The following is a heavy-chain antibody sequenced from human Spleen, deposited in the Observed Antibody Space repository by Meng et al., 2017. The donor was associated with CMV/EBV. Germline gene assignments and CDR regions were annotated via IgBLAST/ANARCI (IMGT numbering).Heavy chain of an antibody. D-gene: IGHD6-6*01. J-gene: IGHJ4*02. Sequence: GGSLRLSCAASGFTFSNFWMTWVRQAPGKGLEWVANIKKDGSETYYLESLRGRFTISRDNSKNSLYLQMNSLRAEDTAVYYCARGDEYSSSCGDYWGQGTLVTVSS. CDR2: IKKDGSET. CDR3: ARGDEYSSSCGDY. CDR1: GFTFSNFW. V-gene: IGHV3-7*01.